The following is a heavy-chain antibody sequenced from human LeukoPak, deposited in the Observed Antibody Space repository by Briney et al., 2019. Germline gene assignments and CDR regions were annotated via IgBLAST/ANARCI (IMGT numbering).Heavy chain of an antibody. D-gene: IGHD3-22*01. V-gene: IGHV3-15*01. J-gene: IGHJ3*02. CDR3: TTTSAYYTYDAFDI. CDR2: IKSKTDGGTT. Sequence: PGGSLRLSCAASGFTFSNAWMNWVRQAPGKGLEWVGRIKSKTDGGTTDYAAPVKGRFTISRDDSKNTLYLQMNSLKTEDTAVYYCTTTSAYYTYDAFDIWGQGTMATVSS. CDR1: GFTFSNAW.